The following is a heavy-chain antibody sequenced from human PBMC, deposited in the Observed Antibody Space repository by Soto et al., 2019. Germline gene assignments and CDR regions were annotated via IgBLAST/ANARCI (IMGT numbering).Heavy chain of an antibody. V-gene: IGHV1-2*02. J-gene: IGHJ4*02. CDR3: ATAPVHFHPPAPLDS. CDR2: INPNSGGT. Sequence: GASVKVSCKASGYTFTDYYIHWVRQAPGQGLQWMGWINPNSGGTNNAQTFQDRVSMNRHTSIGTVYIHLSNLRLDDTAVYYCATAPVHFHPPAPLDSWGQGTLVTVSS. CDR1: GYTFTDYY. D-gene: IGHD4-17*01.